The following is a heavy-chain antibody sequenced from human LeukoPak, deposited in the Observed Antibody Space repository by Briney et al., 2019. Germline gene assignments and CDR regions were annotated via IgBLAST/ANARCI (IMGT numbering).Heavy chain of an antibody. CDR3: ARRAVAGWVENFDI. D-gene: IGHD6-19*01. CDR2: ISSSGSTI. CDR1: GFTFSDYY. J-gene: IGHJ3*02. Sequence: PGGSLRLSCAASGFTFSDYYMSWIRQAPGKGLEWVSYISSSGSTIYYADSVKGRFTISRDNAKNSLYLQMNSLRAEDTAVYYCARRAVAGWVENFDIWGQGTMVTVSS. V-gene: IGHV3-11*01.